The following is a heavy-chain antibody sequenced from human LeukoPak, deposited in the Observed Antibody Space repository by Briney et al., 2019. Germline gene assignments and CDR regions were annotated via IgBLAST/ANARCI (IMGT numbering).Heavy chain of an antibody. Sequence: GGSLRLSCAASGFTFSSYAMSWVRQAPGKGLEWVSAISGSGGSTYYADSVKGRFTISRDNSKNTLYLQMNSPRAEDTAVYYCAKGYYDILTGYDYWGQGTLVTVSS. J-gene: IGHJ4*02. CDR1: GFTFSSYA. D-gene: IGHD3-9*01. CDR2: ISGSGGST. CDR3: AKGYYDILTGYDY. V-gene: IGHV3-23*01.